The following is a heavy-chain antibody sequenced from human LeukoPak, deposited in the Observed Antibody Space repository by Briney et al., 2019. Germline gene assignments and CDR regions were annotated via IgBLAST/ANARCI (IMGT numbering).Heavy chain of an antibody. Sequence: GASVKVSCTASGYTFTSYGISWVRQAPGQGLEWMGWISAYNGNTNYAQKLQGRVTMTTDTSTSTAYMELRSLRSDDTAVYYCARRRYYDSSGYLDYWGQGTLVTVSS. CDR1: GYTFTSYG. CDR2: ISAYNGNT. J-gene: IGHJ4*02. CDR3: ARRRYYDSSGYLDY. V-gene: IGHV1-18*04. D-gene: IGHD3-22*01.